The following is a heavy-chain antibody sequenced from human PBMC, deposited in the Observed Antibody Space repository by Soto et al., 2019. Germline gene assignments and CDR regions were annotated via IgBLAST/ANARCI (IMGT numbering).Heavy chain of an antibody. CDR2: IIPIFGTA. Sequence: ASVKVSCKASGYTFTGYYMHWVRQAPGQRIEWKGGIIPIFGTANYAQKFQGRVTITADESTSIAYMELSSLRSEDTAVYYCARYSGYCSSTSCYDYYYYGMDVWGQGTTVTVSS. D-gene: IGHD2-2*01. V-gene: IGHV1-69*13. CDR1: GYTFTGYY. J-gene: IGHJ6*02. CDR3: ARYSGYCSSTSCYDYYYYGMDV.